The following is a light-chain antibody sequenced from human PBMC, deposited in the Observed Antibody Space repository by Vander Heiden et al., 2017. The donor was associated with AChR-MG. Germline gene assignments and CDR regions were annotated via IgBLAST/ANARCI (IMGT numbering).Light chain of an antibody. CDR3: QSADSSGTHEWV. V-gene: IGLV3-25*02. J-gene: IGLJ3*02. CDR2: RTS. Sequence: SYALTQPLPVTVSPGLPGSITCHGDAVPKEYAYWYQQKPGQAPVLVIYRTSERPSGIPERFSGSSSGKTVTLTISGVQAEDEADYYCQSADSSGTHEWVFGGGTKLTVL. CDR1: AVPKEY.